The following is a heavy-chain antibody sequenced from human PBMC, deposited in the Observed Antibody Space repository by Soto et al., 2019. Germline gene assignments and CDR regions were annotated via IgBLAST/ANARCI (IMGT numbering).Heavy chain of an antibody. CDR3: ARDGYYDFWSGPVYYFDY. V-gene: IGHV3-11*01. Sequence: GGSLRLSCAASGFTFSDYYMSWIRQAPGKGLEWVSDISSSGSSIYYADSVKGRFTISRDNAKKSLYLQMNSLRVEDTAVYFCARDGYYDFWSGPVYYFDYWGQGILVTVSS. CDR2: ISSSGSSI. CDR1: GFTFSDYY. D-gene: IGHD3-3*01. J-gene: IGHJ4*02.